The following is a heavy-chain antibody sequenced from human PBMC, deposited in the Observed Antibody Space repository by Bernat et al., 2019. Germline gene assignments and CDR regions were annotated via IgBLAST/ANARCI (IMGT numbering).Heavy chain of an antibody. CDR1: GFTFSSYW. D-gene: IGHD3-3*01. CDR3: ARDDPLYDFWSGYYYYYYYGMDV. J-gene: IGHJ6*02. CDR2: INSDGSST. V-gene: IGHV3-74*01. Sequence: VQLVESGGGLVQPGGSLRLSCAASGFTFSSYWMHWVRQAPGKGLVWVSRINSDGSSTSYADSVKGRFTISRDNAKNTLYLQMNSLRAEDTAVYYCARDDPLYDFWSGYYYYYYYGMDVWGQGTTVTVSS.